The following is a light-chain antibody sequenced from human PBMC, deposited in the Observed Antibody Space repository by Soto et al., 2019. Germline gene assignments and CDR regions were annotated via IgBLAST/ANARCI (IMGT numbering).Light chain of an antibody. CDR3: QVWDSSSDHYV. CDR2: DDS. J-gene: IGLJ1*01. Sequence: SYELTQPPSVSVAPGQTATISCGGNNIGGRSVNWYQQKPGQAPVLVVSDDSDRPSGIPERFSGSNSGNTATLTISRVEAGDEADCYCQVWDSSSDHYVFGTGTKVTVL. CDR1: NIGGRS. V-gene: IGLV3-21*02.